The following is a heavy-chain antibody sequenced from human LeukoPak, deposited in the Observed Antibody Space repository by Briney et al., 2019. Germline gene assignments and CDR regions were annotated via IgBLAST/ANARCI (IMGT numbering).Heavy chain of an antibody. CDR1: GGSIRSSYYY. V-gene: IGHV4-39*07. J-gene: IGHJ4*02. D-gene: IGHD2-15*01. CDR2: IYDSGST. CDR3: ARDSLDYFGY. Sequence: SETLSLTCTVSGGSIRSSYYYWGWIRQPPGKGLEWIGSIYDSGSTYYNPSLKSRVTISVDTSKNQFSLKLSSVTAADTAVYYCARDSLDYFGYWGQGTLVTVSS.